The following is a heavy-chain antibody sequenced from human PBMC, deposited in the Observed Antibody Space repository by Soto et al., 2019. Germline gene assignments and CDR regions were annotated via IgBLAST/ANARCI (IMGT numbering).Heavy chain of an antibody. D-gene: IGHD2-21*01. CDR1: GGSINSYS. Sequence: SETLSLTCIVSGGSINSYSWGWIRQPPRKGLEWIGYIYHSGSTYYNPSLKSRVTISVDRSKNQFSLSLTSVTAADTAVYYCATLPPRIVVVFTEMPTWGQGIVVTVSS. J-gene: IGHJ5*02. V-gene: IGHV4-59*12. CDR2: IYHSGST. CDR3: ATLPPRIVVVFTEMPT.